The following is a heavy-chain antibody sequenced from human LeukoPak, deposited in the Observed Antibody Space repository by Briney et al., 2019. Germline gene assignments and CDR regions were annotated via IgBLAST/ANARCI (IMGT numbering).Heavy chain of an antibody. V-gene: IGHV3-11*01. J-gene: IGHJ6*02. D-gene: IGHD1-26*01. CDR3: ARGGAQGMDV. CDR2: ISGVASNI. CDR1: GFTFSNYY. Sequence: GGSLRLSCAASGFTFSNYYMTWIRQAPGKGLEWVSYISGVASNIYYADSVKGRFTISRVNAKNSVYLQMNSLRAEDTAVYYCARGGAQGMDVWGQGTTVTVSS.